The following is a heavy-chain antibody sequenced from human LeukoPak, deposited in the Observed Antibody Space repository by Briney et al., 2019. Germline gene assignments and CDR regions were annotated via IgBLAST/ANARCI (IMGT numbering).Heavy chain of an antibody. CDR3: AREGTLAGYYYYMDV. V-gene: IGHV3-7*01. D-gene: IGHD1-14*01. CDR1: GFPFSSYS. CDR2: IKQDGSEK. Sequence: GSLRLSCAASGFPFSSYSMNWVRQAPGEGLEWVANIKQDGSEKYYVDSVKGRFTISRDNAKNSLYLQMNSLRAEDTAVYYCAREGTLAGYYYYMDVWGKGTTVTASS. J-gene: IGHJ6*03.